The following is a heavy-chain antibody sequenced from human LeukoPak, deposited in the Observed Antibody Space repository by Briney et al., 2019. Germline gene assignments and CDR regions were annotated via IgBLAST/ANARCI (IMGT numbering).Heavy chain of an antibody. CDR2: FYYSDIT. Sequence: SETLSLTCTVSGGSISNYFWSWIRQPPGKGLECIGFFYYSDITYYNPSLKSRVTISLDTSKNQFSLKLSSVTAADTAVYYCARFPGGAEYRHYYYMDVWGKGTTVTVSS. D-gene: IGHD1-14*01. V-gene: IGHV4-59*01. CDR3: ARFPGGAEYRHYYYMDV. J-gene: IGHJ6*03. CDR1: GGSISNYF.